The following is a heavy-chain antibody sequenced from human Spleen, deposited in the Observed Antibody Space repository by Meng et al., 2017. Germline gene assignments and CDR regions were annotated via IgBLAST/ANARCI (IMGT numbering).Heavy chain of an antibody. J-gene: IGHJ5*02. CDR3: ARRVGISLRRIWLDT. CDR1: GNTVSTYT. D-gene: IGHD1-26*01. CDR2: MNPNSGQT. Sequence: ASVKVSCKASGNTVSTYTINWVRQATGQGLEWMGWMNPNSGQTGYAQKFQGRVTMTTNTSTSTAYMELSSLRVDDTAVYYCARRVGISLRRIWLDTWGQGSLVTVSS. V-gene: IGHV1-8*01.